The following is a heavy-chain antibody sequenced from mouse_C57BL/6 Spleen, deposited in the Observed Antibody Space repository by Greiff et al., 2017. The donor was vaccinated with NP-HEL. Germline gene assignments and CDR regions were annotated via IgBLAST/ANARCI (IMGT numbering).Heavy chain of an antibody. D-gene: IGHD1-1*01. CDR3: AEGVYGSSYVGYFDV. V-gene: IGHV1-55*01. J-gene: IGHJ1*03. CDR2: IYPGSGST. Sequence: VQLQQSGAELVKPGASVKMSCKASGYTFTSYWITWVKQRPGQGLEWIGDIYPGSGSTNYNEKFKSKATLTVDTSSSTAYMQLSSLTSEDSAVYYCAEGVYGSSYVGYFDVWGTGTTVTVSS. CDR1: GYTFTSYW.